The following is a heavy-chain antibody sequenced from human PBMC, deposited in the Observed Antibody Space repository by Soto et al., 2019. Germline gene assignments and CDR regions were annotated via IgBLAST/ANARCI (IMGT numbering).Heavy chain of an antibody. CDR3: ARDGTRRYPED. CDR1: GGSISSGGDY. V-gene: IGHV4-31*03. D-gene: IGHD1-1*01. J-gene: IGHJ4*02. CDR2: IYYSGST. Sequence: QVQLQESGPGRVKPSQTLSLTCTVSGGSISSGGDYWSWIRQHPGKGLEGIGDIYYSGSTYYNPSLKSRFTISVYTSKNQFSLKLSSVTAAATDVYYCARDGTRRYPEDWGQGTLVTVSS.